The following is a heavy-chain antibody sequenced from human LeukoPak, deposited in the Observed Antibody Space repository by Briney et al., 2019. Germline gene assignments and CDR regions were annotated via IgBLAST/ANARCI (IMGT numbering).Heavy chain of an antibody. Sequence: SETLSLTCTVYGGSISSYYWSWIRQPPGKGLEWIGYIYYRGSTIYNPSLKSRVTISVDTSKYQFSLKLSSVTAADTAMYYCARGYCSGGSCHSGRWYFDLWGRGTLVTVSS. CDR2: IYYRGST. CDR3: ARGYCSGGSCHSGRWYFDL. V-gene: IGHV4-59*01. CDR1: GGSISSYY. J-gene: IGHJ2*01. D-gene: IGHD2-15*01.